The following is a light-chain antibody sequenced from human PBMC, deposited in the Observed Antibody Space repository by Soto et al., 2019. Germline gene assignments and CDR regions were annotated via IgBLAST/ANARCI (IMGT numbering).Light chain of an antibody. J-gene: IGLJ1*01. CDR2: DVT. V-gene: IGLV2-14*03. CDR3: SSYTSSRTLV. CDR1: SNDVGAYNY. Sequence: QSVLTQPASVSGSPGQSITISCTGTSNDVGAYNYVSWYQHHPGKVPKLMIYDVTNRPSGVSDRFSGSKSGNTASLTISGLQAEDEADYYCSSYTSSRTLVFGSGTKVTVL.